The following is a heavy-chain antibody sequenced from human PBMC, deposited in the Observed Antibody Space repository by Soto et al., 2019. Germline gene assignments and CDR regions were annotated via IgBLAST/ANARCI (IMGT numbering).Heavy chain of an antibody. CDR2: VYFSGNT. CDR1: GGSLRSYY. J-gene: IGHJ5*02. V-gene: IGHV4-59*01. D-gene: IGHD6-25*01. Sequence: QVQLQESGPGLVKPSETLSLTCTVSGGSLRSYYWTWIRQSPGKGLEWIGYVYFSGNTNYNPSLKSRVTISIDTSKNQFSLRLASVTAADTAFYYCGSVRPSGYVLSWGQGTLVTVSS. CDR3: GSVRPSGYVLS.